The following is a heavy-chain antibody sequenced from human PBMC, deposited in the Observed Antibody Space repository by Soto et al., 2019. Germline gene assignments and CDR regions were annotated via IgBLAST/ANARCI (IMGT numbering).Heavy chain of an antibody. D-gene: IGHD6-19*01. CDR1: GFTFSSYA. CDR2: ISGRGTTT. CDR3: AKDRGSGWFVELDY. J-gene: IGHJ4*02. V-gene: IGHV3-23*01. Sequence: VQLLESGGGLVQPGGSLRLSCAASGFTFSSYAMNWVRQAPGKGLEWVAVISGRGTTTYYADSAKGRFTISRDHSTTPLSLQMTRLRAEDTAVYYCAKDRGSGWFVELDYWGQGPLVTVSS.